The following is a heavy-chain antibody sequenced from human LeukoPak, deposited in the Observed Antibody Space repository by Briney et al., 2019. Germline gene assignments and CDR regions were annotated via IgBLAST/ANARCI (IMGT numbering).Heavy chain of an antibody. Sequence: ASAKVSCKASGYTFTSYGISWVRQAPGQGLEWMGWISPYNGNTNSVQKLQGRVTVTTDTSTSTVYMELRSLRSDDTAVYYCARRYDSSGLDYWGQGTLVTVSS. V-gene: IGHV1-18*01. J-gene: IGHJ4*02. CDR1: GYTFTSYG. CDR3: ARRYDSSGLDY. D-gene: IGHD3-22*01. CDR2: ISPYNGNT.